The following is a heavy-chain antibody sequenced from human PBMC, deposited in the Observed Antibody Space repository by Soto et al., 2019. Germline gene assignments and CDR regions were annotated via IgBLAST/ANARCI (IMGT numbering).Heavy chain of an antibody. V-gene: IGHV3-74*01. J-gene: IGHJ6*03. CDR3: AREGYSYGYYYYYYMDV. Sequence: GGSLRLSCAASGFTFSSYWMHWVRQAPGKGLVWVSRINSDGSSTSYADSVKGRFTISRDNAKNTLYPQMNSLRAEDTAVYYCAREGYSYGYYYYYYMDVWGKGTTVTVSS. CDR2: INSDGSST. CDR1: GFTFSSYW. D-gene: IGHD5-18*01.